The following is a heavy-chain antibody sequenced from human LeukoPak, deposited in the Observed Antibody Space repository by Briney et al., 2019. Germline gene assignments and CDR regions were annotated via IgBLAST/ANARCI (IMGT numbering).Heavy chain of an antibody. CDR3: AKSSHPQWAPLDY. D-gene: IGHD1-26*01. Sequence: GGSLRLSCAASRFTFSSYAMSWVRQAPGKGLEWVSAISGSGGSTYYADSVKGRFTISRDNSKNTLYLQMNSLRAEDTAVYYCAKSSHPQWAPLDYWGQGTLVTVSS. J-gene: IGHJ4*02. V-gene: IGHV3-23*01. CDR2: ISGSGGST. CDR1: RFTFSSYA.